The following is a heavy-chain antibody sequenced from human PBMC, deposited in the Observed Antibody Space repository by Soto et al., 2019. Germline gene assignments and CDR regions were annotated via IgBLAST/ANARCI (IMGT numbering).Heavy chain of an antibody. Sequence: GSLRLSCAASGFTFSSYGMHWVRQAPGKGLEWVAVISYDGSNKYYADSVKGRFTISRDNSKNTLYLQMNSLRAEDTAVYYCAKVGWVDILTGYYTNWGQGTLVTVSS. CDR1: GFTFSSYG. J-gene: IGHJ4*02. D-gene: IGHD3-9*01. V-gene: IGHV3-30*18. CDR3: AKVGWVDILTGYYTN. CDR2: ISYDGSNK.